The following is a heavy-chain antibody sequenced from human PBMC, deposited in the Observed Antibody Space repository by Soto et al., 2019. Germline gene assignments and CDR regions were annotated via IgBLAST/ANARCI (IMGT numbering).Heavy chain of an antibody. CDR2: ISGSGGST. V-gene: IGHV3-23*01. Sequence: GGSLRLSCAASGFTFSSYAMSWVRQAPGKGLEWVSAISGSGGSTYYADSVKGRFTISRDNSKNTLYLQMNSLRAEDTAVYYCANETPPYDFWNLFDYWGHGTLVTVAS. CDR1: GFTFSSYA. CDR3: ANETPPYDFWNLFDY. J-gene: IGHJ4*01. D-gene: IGHD3-3*01.